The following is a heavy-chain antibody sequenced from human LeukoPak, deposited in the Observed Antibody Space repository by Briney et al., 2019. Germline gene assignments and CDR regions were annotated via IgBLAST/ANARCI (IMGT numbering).Heavy chain of an antibody. Sequence: SETLSLTCTVSGGSISSYYWSWIRLPAGKGLEWIGRIYSSGITDYNPSLKSRVTISVDKSKNQFSLKLSSVTAADTAMYYCARGPMVRGGAGLGPWGQGTLVTVSS. J-gene: IGHJ5*02. CDR2: IYSSGIT. V-gene: IGHV4-4*07. CDR3: ARGPMVRGGAGLGP. CDR1: GGSISSYY. D-gene: IGHD3-10*01.